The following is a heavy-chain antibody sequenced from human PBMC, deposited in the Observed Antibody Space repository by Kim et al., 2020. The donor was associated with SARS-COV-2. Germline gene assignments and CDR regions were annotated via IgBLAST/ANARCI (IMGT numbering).Heavy chain of an antibody. CDR2: INSDGSSS. V-gene: IGHV3-74*03. CDR3: CAAAGQGHPFHC. CDR1: GFSFSTYW. D-gene: IGHD6-13*01. Sequence: GGSLRLSCAASGFSFSTYWMHWVRQAPGKGLVWVSRINSDGSSSKYADSVKGRFTISRDNAKNTLYLPMNSLRVEDTAVYYCCAAAGQGHPFHCWGQGTLVTVSS. J-gene: IGHJ4*02.